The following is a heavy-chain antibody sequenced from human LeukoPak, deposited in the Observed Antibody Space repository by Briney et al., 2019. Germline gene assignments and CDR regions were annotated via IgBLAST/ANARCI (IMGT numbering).Heavy chain of an antibody. Sequence: SVKVSCKASGGTFSSYAISWVRQAPGQGLEWMGGIIPIFGTANYAQKFQGRVTITTDESTSTAYMELSSLRSEDTAVYYCASGGDTAPSPHYYYYMDVWGKGTTVTVSS. CDR3: ASGGDTAPSPHYYYYMDV. CDR2: IIPIFGTA. D-gene: IGHD5-18*01. V-gene: IGHV1-69*05. CDR1: GGTFSSYA. J-gene: IGHJ6*03.